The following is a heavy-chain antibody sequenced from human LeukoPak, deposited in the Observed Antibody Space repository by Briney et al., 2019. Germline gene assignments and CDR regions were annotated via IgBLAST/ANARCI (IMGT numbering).Heavy chain of an antibody. CDR1: GLTVSSNY. CDR2: IYSGGST. J-gene: IGHJ3*02. D-gene: IGHD3-3*01. CDR3: ARDETPYYDFWSGYSAPGAFDI. Sequence: GGSLRLSCAASGLTVSSNYMSWVHQAPGKGLEWVSVIYSGGSTYYADSVKGRFTISRDNAKNSLYLQMNSLRAEDTAVYYCARDETPYYDFWSGYSAPGAFDIWGQGTMVTVSS. V-gene: IGHV3-66*01.